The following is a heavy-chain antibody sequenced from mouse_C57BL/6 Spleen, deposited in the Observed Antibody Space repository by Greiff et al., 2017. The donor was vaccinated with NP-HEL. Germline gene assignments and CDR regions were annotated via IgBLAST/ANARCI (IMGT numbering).Heavy chain of an antibody. D-gene: IGHD2-4*01. V-gene: IGHV5-4*01. Sequence: EVKLVESGGGLVKPGGSLKLSCAASGFTFSSYAMSWVRQTPEKRLEWVATISDGGSYTYYPDNVKGRFTISRDNAKNNLYLQMSHLKSEDTAMYYCARDYYDYDWFAYWGQGTLVTVSA. CDR1: GFTFSSYA. CDR3: ARDYYDYDWFAY. CDR2: ISDGGSYT. J-gene: IGHJ3*01.